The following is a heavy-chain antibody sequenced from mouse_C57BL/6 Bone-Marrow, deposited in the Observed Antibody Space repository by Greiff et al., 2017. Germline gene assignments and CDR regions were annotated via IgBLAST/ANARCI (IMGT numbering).Heavy chain of an antibody. Sequence: EVKLQESGGDLVKPGGSLKLSCAASGFTFSSYGMSWVRQTPDKRLAWVATISSGGSYTYYPDSVKGRFTISRDNAKNTLYLQMSSLKSEDTAMYYCARQRTGYYFDYWGQGTTLTVSS. V-gene: IGHV5-6*01. J-gene: IGHJ2*01. CDR1: GFTFSSYG. CDR3: ARQRTGYYFDY. D-gene: IGHD4-1*01. CDR2: ISSGGSYT.